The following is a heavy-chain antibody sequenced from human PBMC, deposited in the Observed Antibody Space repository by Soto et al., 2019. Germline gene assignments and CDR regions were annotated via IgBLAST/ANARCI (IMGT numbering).Heavy chain of an antibody. V-gene: IGHV1-18*01. CDR2: MNVYNGKT. CDR3: ARSAGVVDGDDY. Sequence: QVQLVQSGAEVKKPGASVKVSCKASGYTFSNYGISWVRQAPGQGPEWMGWMNVYNGKTNYAQKLQGRVTMTTDTSPNTTYMELRSLKSDDTAVYYCARSAGVVDGDDYWGQGTLVTVSA. CDR1: GYTFSNYG. J-gene: IGHJ4*02. D-gene: IGHD3-10*01.